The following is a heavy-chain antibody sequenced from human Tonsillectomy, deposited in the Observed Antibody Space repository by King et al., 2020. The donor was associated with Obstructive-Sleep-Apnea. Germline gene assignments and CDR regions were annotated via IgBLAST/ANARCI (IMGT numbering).Heavy chain of an antibody. Sequence: QLQESGPGLVKPSETLSLTCTVSGGSLSNSIYYWGWIRQPPGKGLEWIGSIYYSGSSYYTPSLKSRVTISVATSKNQFSLKLSSVPAADTAVYYCAGGSGYSHDAFDIWGQGTMVTVSS. CDR2: IYYSGSS. D-gene: IGHD3-22*01. J-gene: IGHJ3*02. CDR1: GGSLSNSIYY. CDR3: AGGSGYSHDAFDI. V-gene: IGHV4-39*07.